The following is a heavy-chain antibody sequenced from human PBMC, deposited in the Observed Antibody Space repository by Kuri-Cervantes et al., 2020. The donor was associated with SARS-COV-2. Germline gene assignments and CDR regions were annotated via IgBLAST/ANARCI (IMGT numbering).Heavy chain of an antibody. V-gene: IGHV4-59*12. Sequence: SETLSLTCAVYGGSFSGYYWSWIRQPPGKGLEWIGYIYYSGSTNYNPSLKSRVTISVDTSKNQFSLKLSSVTAADTAMYYCAKDRVGVQDFWGQGTLVTVSS. CDR3: AKDRVGVQDF. CDR2: IYYSGST. J-gene: IGHJ4*02. D-gene: IGHD2-21*01. CDR1: GGSFSGYY.